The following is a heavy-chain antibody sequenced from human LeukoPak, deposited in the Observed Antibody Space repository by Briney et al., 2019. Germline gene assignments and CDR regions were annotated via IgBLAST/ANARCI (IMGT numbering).Heavy chain of an antibody. CDR3: ARDRCGGDCYSGY. V-gene: IGHV3-33*01. CDR1: GFTFSSYG. D-gene: IGHD2-21*02. CDR2: IWYDGSNK. J-gene: IGHJ4*02. Sequence: PGGSLRLSCAASGFTFSSYGMRWVRQAPGKGLEWVAVIWYDGSNKYYADSVKGRFTISRDNSKNTLYLQMNSLRAEDTAVYYCARDRCGGDCYSGYWGQGTLVTVSS.